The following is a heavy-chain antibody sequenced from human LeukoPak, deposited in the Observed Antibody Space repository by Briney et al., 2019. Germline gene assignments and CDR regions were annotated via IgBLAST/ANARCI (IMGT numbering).Heavy chain of an antibody. J-gene: IGHJ2*01. CDR2: INPSGGST. CDR3: ARDLRDYYDSSGYVAPFDL. V-gene: IGHV1-46*01. CDR1: GYTFTSYY. Sequence: ASVKVSCKASGYTFTSYYMHWVRQAPGQGLEWMGIINPSGGSTSYAQKFQGRVTITRDTSTSTVYMELSSLRSEDTAVYYCARDLRDYYDSSGYVAPFDLWGRGTLVTVSS. D-gene: IGHD3-22*01.